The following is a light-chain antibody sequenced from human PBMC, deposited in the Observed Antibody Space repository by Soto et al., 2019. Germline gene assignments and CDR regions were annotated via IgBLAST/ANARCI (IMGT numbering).Light chain of an antibody. Sequence: EIVLTQSPGTLSLSPGERATLSCRASQTVNNNYLTWYQQTPGQAPRLLIYGASSRATGIPDKFSGSGSGTDFPLTISSLEPEDFAVYYCHQYGTSPFTFGPGTKVDIK. CDR3: HQYGTSPFT. V-gene: IGKV3-20*01. CDR1: QTVNNNY. J-gene: IGKJ3*01. CDR2: GAS.